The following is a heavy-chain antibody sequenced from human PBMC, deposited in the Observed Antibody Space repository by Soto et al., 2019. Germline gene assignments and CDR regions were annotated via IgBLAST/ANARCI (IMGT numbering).Heavy chain of an antibody. CDR3: ARVRDWFDP. Sequence: SETLSLTCAVYGGSFSGYYWNWIRQPPGKGPEWIGEIDHSGYTNYNPSLKSRVTISVDTSKNQSSLRLTSVTAADTAVYYCARVRDWFDPWGQGTLVTVSS. CDR1: GGSFSGYY. CDR2: IDHSGYT. V-gene: IGHV4-34*01. J-gene: IGHJ5*02. D-gene: IGHD3-3*01.